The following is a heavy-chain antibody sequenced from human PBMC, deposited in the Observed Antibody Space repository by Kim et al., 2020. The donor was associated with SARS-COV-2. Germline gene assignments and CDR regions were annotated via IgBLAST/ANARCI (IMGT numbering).Heavy chain of an antibody. J-gene: IGHJ6*02. D-gene: IGHD4-17*01. V-gene: IGHV3-30*04. CDR1: GFTFSSYA. CDR2: ISYDGSNK. CDR3: ARASFALKNDYGDYAFGMYV. Sequence: GGSLRLSCAASGFTFSSYAMHWVRQAPGKGLEWVAVISYDGSNKYYADSVKGRFTISRDNSKNTLYLQMNSLRAEDTAVYYCARASFALKNDYGDYAFGMYVCGQGTTVTVSS.